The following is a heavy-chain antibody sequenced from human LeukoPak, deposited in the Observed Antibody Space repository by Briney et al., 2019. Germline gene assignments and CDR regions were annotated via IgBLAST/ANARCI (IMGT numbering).Heavy chain of an antibody. CDR3: AREITSWSGYWED. V-gene: IGHV3-53*01. J-gene: IGHJ4*02. CDR1: GFTVSSNY. CDR2: IYSGGST. D-gene: IGHD3-3*01. Sequence: GGSLRLSCAASGFTVSSNYMSWVRQAPGKGLEWVSVIYSGGSTYYADSVKGRFTVSRDNSKNTLYLQMNSLRAEDTAVYYCAREITSWSGYWEDRGQGTLVTVSS.